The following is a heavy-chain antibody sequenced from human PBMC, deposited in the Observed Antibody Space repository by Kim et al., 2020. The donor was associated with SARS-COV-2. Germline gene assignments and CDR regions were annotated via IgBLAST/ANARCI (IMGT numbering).Heavy chain of an antibody. J-gene: IGHJ4*02. CDR1: GFSFSNYW. CDR2: IKYDESER. Sequence: GGSLRHSCIASGFSFSNYWMAWVRQAPGKGPEWVANIKYDESERYYVDSVKGRFIISRDNGKRSLYLQMDSLRAEDTALYYCARDVGGNLENWGQGTLVTVSS. CDR3: ARDVGGNLEN. D-gene: IGHD2-15*01. V-gene: IGHV3-7*01.